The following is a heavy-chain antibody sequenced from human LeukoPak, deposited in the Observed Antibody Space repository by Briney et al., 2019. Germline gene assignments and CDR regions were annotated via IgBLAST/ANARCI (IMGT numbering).Heavy chain of an antibody. V-gene: IGHV3-23*01. CDR2: ISGSGGST. CDR1: GVSFSSYW. Sequence: GGSLRLSCGASGVSFSSYWMHWVRQAPGKGLMWVSAISGSGGSTYYADSVKGRFTISRDNSKNTLYLQMNSLRAEDTAVYYCAKRVRYCSSTSCYNWFDPWGQGTLVTVSS. CDR3: AKRVRYCSSTSCYNWFDP. D-gene: IGHD2-2*01. J-gene: IGHJ5*02.